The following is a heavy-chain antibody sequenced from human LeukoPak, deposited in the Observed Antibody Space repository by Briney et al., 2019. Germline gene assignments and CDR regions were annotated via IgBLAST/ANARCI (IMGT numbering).Heavy chain of an antibody. V-gene: IGHV1-2*02. J-gene: IGHJ4*02. CDR2: ITPNSGGT. CDR3: VRKSATRRTSEFDY. Sequence: ASVKVSCKASGYTFSDYYIHWVRQAPGQGLEWMGWITPNSGGTKYAQRFQGRVTMTRDTSISTAYMDLSSLGSDDTAVFYCVRKSATRRTSEFDYWGQGTPVTLSS. D-gene: IGHD2-15*01. CDR1: GYTFSDYY.